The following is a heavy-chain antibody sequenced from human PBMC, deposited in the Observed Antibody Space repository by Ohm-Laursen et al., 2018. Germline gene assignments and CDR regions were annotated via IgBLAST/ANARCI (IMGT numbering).Heavy chain of an antibody. D-gene: IGHD1-26*01. Sequence: PSETLSLTCTVSGGSISNYYWTWIRQPAGKGLEWIGRTYNGGNTNYNPSLKSRVTMSEDTSKNQFSLKLNSVTAADTAVYYRSRTVGAVDFWGQGILVTVSS. CDR3: SRTVGAVDF. J-gene: IGHJ4*02. CDR1: GGSISNYY. V-gene: IGHV4-4*07. CDR2: TYNGGNT.